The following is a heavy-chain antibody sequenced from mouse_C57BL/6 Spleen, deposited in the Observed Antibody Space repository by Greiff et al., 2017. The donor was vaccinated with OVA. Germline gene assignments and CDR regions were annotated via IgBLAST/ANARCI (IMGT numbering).Heavy chain of an antibody. J-gene: IGHJ4*01. Sequence: QVQLQQSGPELVKPGASVKISCKASGYAFSSSWMNWVKQRPGKGLEWIGRIYPGDGDTNYNEKFKGKATLTADKSSSTAYMELRSLTSEDSAVYFCARKGITTVVAPWDYWGQGTSVTVSS. D-gene: IGHD1-1*01. CDR2: IYPGDGDT. CDR3: ARKGITTVVAPWDY. CDR1: GYAFSSSW. V-gene: IGHV1-82*01.